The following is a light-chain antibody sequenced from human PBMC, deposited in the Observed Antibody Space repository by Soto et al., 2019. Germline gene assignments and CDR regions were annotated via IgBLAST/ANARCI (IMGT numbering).Light chain of an antibody. V-gene: IGKV1-6*01. CDR3: LLDYAYFWA. CDR1: QGIRSA. J-gene: IGKJ1*01. CDR2: AAS. Sequence: AIQVTQSPSSLSASVGDRVTITCRTSQGIRSALGWSQQKPGKVPKLLIYAASTLQSGVPSRFSGSGSGRDFTLTISSLQPEDFATYDFLLDYAYFWAFGQGTKVEIK.